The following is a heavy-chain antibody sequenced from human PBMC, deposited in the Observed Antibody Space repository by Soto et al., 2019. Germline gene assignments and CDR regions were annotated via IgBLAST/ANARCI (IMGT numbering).Heavy chain of an antibody. Sequence: QLHLQESGPGLVKPSETLSLTCTVSGGSINSNNYYWAWIRQPPGKGLAWIASIYYDGSTYYNSFLKSRVSISVDTSKNHFSLKLSSATAADTAVYYCAKVLVAATRHTDFDSWGQGTLVTVSS. D-gene: IGHD2-15*01. V-gene: IGHV4-39*02. CDR3: AKVLVAATRHTDFDS. J-gene: IGHJ4*02. CDR2: IYYDGST. CDR1: GGSINSNNYY.